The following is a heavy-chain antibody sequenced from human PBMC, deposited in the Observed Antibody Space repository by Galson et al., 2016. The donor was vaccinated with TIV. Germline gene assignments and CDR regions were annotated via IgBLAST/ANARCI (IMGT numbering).Heavy chain of an antibody. J-gene: IGHJ3*01. CDR3: TTVDKGVDDSWDAFYV. CDR1: GFTFSGYV. V-gene: IGHV3-23*01. D-gene: IGHD1-1*01. Sequence: SLRLSCAASGFTFSGYVMNWVRQAPGKGLEWVSSISLNGGTTYYVDSVEGRFTISRDNSKYTLYLQMNSLRPEDTAIYYCTTVDKGVDDSWDAFYVWGQGAMVTVSS. CDR2: ISLNGGTT.